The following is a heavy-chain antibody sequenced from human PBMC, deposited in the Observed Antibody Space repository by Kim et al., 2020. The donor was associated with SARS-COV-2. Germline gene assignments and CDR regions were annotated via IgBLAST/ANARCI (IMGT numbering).Heavy chain of an antibody. CDR1: GYTFTSYG. CDR3: ARDLPRDTARYYGMDV. V-gene: IGHV1-18*04. CDR2: ISAYNGNT. J-gene: IGHJ6*02. D-gene: IGHD5-18*01. Sequence: ASVKVSCKASGYTFTSYGISWVRQAPGQGLEWMGWISAYNGNTNYAQKLQGRVTMTTDTSTSTAYMELRSLRSDDTAVYYCARDLPRDTARYYGMDVWGQRTTVTVSS.